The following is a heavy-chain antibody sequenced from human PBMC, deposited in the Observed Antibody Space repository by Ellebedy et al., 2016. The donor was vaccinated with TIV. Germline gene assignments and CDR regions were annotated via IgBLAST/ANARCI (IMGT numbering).Heavy chain of an antibody. CDR2: IYYSGST. CDR1: GGSISSGSYY. J-gene: IGHJ6*03. CDR3: ARISLNYCSSTSCYTGYYYYMDG. D-gene: IGHD2-2*02. V-gene: IGHV4-61*01. Sequence: SETLSLTXTVSGGSISSGSYYWSWIRQPPGKGLEWIGYIYYSGSTNYNPSLKSRVTISVDTSKNQFFLKLSSVTAADTAVYYCARISLNYCSSTSCYTGYYYYMDGWGKGTTVTVSS.